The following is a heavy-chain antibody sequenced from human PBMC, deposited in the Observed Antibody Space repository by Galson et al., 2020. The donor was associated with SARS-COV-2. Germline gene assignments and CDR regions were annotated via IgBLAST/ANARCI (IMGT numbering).Heavy chain of an antibody. D-gene: IGHD3-10*01. J-gene: IGHJ6*02. V-gene: IGHV4-61*09. Sequence: SETLSLTCTVSGDSISSGSYYWSWIRQPAGKGLEWLGHIYTSGYTNYNPSHKSRLTISVDTSKNQFSLNLRSVTAADTAVYYCARDGGRTYFYGSTPGADFYFGMDVWGQGTTVTVPS. CDR3: ARDGGRTYFYGSTPGADFYFGMDV. CDR1: GDSISSGSYY. CDR2: IYTSGYT.